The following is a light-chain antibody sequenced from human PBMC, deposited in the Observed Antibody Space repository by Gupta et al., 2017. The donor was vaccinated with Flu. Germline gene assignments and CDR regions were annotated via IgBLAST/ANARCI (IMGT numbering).Light chain of an antibody. CDR3: QHYGISRT. Sequence: PGTLSLAPGERATLSCRASQSVSSSYLAWYQQKPGQAPRLLIYGASSRATGIPDRFSGSGSGTDFTLTISRLEPEDFAVYYCQHYGISRTFGQGTKVEIK. CDR1: QSVSSSY. J-gene: IGKJ1*01. CDR2: GAS. V-gene: IGKV3-20*01.